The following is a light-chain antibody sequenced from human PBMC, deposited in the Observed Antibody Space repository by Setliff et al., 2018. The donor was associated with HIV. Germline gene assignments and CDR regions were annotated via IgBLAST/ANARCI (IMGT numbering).Light chain of an antibody. Sequence: NFMLTQPHSVSESPGKTVTISCTRSGGSIASNYVQWYQHRPGSSPTTVIYEDNQRPSWVPDRFSGSIDSSSNSASLTLSGLNTEDEADYYCQSYDSSNPVVFGGGTKVTVL. V-gene: IGLV6-57*01. J-gene: IGLJ2*01. CDR1: GGSIASNY. CDR2: EDN. CDR3: QSYDSSNPVV.